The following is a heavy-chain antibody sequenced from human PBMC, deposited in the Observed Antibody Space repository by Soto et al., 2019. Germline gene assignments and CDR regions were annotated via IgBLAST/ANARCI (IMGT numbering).Heavy chain of an antibody. D-gene: IGHD3-10*01. CDR3: AREVQVHTPAFVY. V-gene: IGHV1-69*19. CDR1: GGTFNTYA. CDR2: ISPMFGAA. Sequence: QVQLVQSGAEMQKPGSSVKVSCQSSGGTFNTYAMNWVRQAPGQGPEWMGDISPMFGAANYAPKFQGRVTITADESTGTSYMQLSSLTSEHTALYFCAREVQVHTPAFVYWGQGTLVTVSS. J-gene: IGHJ4*02.